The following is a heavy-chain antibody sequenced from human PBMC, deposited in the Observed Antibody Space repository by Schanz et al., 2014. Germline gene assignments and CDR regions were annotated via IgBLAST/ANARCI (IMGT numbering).Heavy chain of an antibody. CDR2: IYNSGKT. CDR1: GGSISSEY. Sequence: QVQLQESGPALVKPSETLSLTCTVSGGSISSEYWSWIRQPAGKGLEWIGSIYNSGKTIYNPSLESRVSMSVDTSKKQLSLKLRSVSAADTAVYYCARVVLGGDAFDIWGQGTMVTVSS. CDR3: ARVVLGGDAFDI. V-gene: IGHV4-4*07. D-gene: IGHD3-10*01. J-gene: IGHJ3*02.